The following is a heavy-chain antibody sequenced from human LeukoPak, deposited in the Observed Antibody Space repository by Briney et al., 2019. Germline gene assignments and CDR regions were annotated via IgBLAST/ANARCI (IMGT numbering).Heavy chain of an antibody. CDR2: INTDGSTT. CDR3: TKDTFGGHDY. CDR1: GFTFSSYW. D-gene: IGHD3-16*01. Sequence: GGSLRLSCAASGFTFSSYWMHWVRQAPGKGLLWVSRINTDGSTTSYADSVRGRFTISRDNTRNTLYLQMNSLRAEDTAVYHCTKDTFGGHDYWGQGTLVTVSS. V-gene: IGHV3-74*01. J-gene: IGHJ4*02.